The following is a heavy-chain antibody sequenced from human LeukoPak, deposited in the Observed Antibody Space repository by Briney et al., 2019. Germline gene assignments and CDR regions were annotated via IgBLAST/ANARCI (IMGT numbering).Heavy chain of an antibody. Sequence: GGSLRLPCAASGFNFASNWMHWVRQTPGKGLMWVSRINSGGSGTSYAGSVEGRFTISRDNAKNTLYLQMNNLRAEDTAMYYCASSLGPLTEYWGQGTLVTVSS. J-gene: IGHJ4*01. D-gene: IGHD7-27*01. CDR2: INSGGSGT. CDR1: GFNFASNW. V-gene: IGHV3-74*01. CDR3: ASSLGPLTEY.